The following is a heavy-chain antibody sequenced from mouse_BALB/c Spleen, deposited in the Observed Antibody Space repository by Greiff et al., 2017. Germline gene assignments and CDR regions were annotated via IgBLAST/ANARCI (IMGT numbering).Heavy chain of an antibody. Sequence: EVHLVESGGGLVKPGGSLKLSCAASGFTFSSYAMSWVRQTPEKRLEWVASISSGGSTYYPDSVKGRFTIPRDNARNILYLQMSSLRSEDTAMYYCARGDYYGNYFDYWGQGTTLTVSS. V-gene: IGHV5-6-5*01. CDR2: ISSGGST. CDR3: ARGDYYGNYFDY. J-gene: IGHJ2*01. D-gene: IGHD1-1*01. CDR1: GFTFSSYA.